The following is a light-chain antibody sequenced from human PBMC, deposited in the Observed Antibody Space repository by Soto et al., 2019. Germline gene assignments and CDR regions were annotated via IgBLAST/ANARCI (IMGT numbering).Light chain of an antibody. CDR1: QSVGSN. CDR2: GAS. J-gene: IGKJ1*01. Sequence: EIVMTQSPATLSVSPGERATLSCRASQSVGSNLAWYQQKPGQAPRLLIYGASTRATGIPGRFSGSGSGTDSTRNIASLQSEDFAVYFGQSYQNWSQFGPGTKVEIK. V-gene: IGKV3-15*01. CDR3: QSYQNWSQ.